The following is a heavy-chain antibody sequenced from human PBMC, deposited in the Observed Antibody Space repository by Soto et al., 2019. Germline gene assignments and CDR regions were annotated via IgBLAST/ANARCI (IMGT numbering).Heavy chain of an antibody. V-gene: IGHV3-33*01. Sequence: QVQLVESGGVVVQPGRSLRLSCAASGFTFSPYGMHWVRQAPGKGLEWVAVMWSEGGNKFYADSVKGRFTISRDNSKNTLYVQVSDLRAEDTAVYYCARDPPEDSSGYYSLAYWGQGTLVTVAS. CDR3: ARDPPEDSSGYYSLAY. D-gene: IGHD3-22*01. J-gene: IGHJ4*02. CDR2: MWSEGGNK. CDR1: GFTFSPYG.